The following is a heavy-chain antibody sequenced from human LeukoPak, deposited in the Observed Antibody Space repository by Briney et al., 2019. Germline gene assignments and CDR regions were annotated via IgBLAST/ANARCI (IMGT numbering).Heavy chain of an antibody. J-gene: IGHJ4*02. D-gene: IGHD4-23*01. CDR1: GGSISTYY. CDR2: IDNSGST. Sequence: SETLSLTCTVSGGSISTYYWSWIRQPPGKGLEWIGYIDNSGSTNYNPSLKSRVTISVDTSKNQFSLKLSSVTAADTAVYYCARGPRWYFFDYWGQGSLVTVSS. CDR3: ARGPRWYFFDY. V-gene: IGHV4-59*01.